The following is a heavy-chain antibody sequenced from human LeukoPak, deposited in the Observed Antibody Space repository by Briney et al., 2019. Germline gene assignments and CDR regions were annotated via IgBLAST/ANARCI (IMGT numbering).Heavy chain of an antibody. J-gene: IGHJ4*02. Sequence: EASVKVSCKASGYTFTGYYMHWARQAPGQGLEWMGWINPNSGGTNYAQKFQGRVTMTRDTSISTAYMELSRLRSDDTAVYYCARNGLPTTHNVDTAMVLKYYFDYWGQGTLVTVSS. CDR2: INPNSGGT. V-gene: IGHV1-2*02. CDR1: GYTFTGYY. CDR3: ARNGLPTTHNVDTAMVLKYYFDY. D-gene: IGHD5-18*01.